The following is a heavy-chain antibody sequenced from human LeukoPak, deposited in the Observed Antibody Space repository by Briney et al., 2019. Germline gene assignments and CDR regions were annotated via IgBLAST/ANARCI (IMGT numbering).Heavy chain of an antibody. CDR3: ARGAPYDSSTPYDAFDI. Sequence: ASVKVSCKASGYTFTSYDINWVRQATGQGLEWMGWMNPNSGNTGYAQKFQGRVTMTRNTSISTAYMEPSSLRSEDTAVYYCARGAPYDSSTPYDAFDIWGQGTMVTVSS. CDR2: MNPNSGNT. J-gene: IGHJ3*02. V-gene: IGHV1-8*01. D-gene: IGHD3-22*01. CDR1: GYTFTSYD.